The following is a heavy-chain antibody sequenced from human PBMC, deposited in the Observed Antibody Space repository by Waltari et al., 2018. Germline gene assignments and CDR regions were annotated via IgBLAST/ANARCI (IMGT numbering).Heavy chain of an antibody. V-gene: IGHV4-4*07. D-gene: IGHD6-19*01. J-gene: IGHJ5*02. CDR2: IYTRGST. CDR1: GGSISRYY. CDR3: ARVGSSGPDDWFDP. Sequence: QVQLQESGPGLVKPSETLSLTCTVSGGSISRYYWSWIRQPAGKRLEWIGRIYTRGSTNYNPSLKSRVTMSVDTSKNQFSLKLSSVTAADTAVYYCARVGSSGPDDWFDPWGQGTLVTVSS.